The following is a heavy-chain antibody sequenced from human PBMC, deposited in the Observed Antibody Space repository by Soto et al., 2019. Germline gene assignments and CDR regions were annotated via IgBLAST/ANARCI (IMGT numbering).Heavy chain of an antibody. V-gene: IGHV4-38-2*02. CDR2: VYPGRSA. Sequence: PSETLSLTCTVSGSSISSGHYWGWIRQPPGRGLEWIGSVYPGRSADHNPSLESRVTISVDTSKNQFSLKLTSVTAADTAVYYCARDRGGATSSFDYWGQGSLVTVFS. J-gene: IGHJ4*02. D-gene: IGHD1-26*01. CDR1: GSSISSGHY. CDR3: ARDRGGATSSFDY.